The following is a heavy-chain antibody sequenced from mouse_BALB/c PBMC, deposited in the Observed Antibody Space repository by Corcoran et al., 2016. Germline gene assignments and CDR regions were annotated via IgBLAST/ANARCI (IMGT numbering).Heavy chain of an antibody. J-gene: IGHJ4*01. D-gene: IGHD2-1*01. CDR1: GYSFTDYI. CDR3: ARYGNYAMDY. V-gene: IGHV1-39*01. CDR2: INPYYGST. Sequence: EIQLQQTGPELVKPGASVKISCKASGYSFTDYIMLWVKQSHGKSVEWIGNINPYYGSTSYNLKFKGKATLTVDKSSSTAYMQLNSLTSEDSAVYYWARYGNYAMDYWGQGTSVTVSS.